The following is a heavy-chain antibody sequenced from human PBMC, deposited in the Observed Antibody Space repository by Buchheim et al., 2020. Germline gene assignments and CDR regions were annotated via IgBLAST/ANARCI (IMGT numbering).Heavy chain of an antibody. Sequence: EVQLVESGGGLVQPGGSLRLSCAASGFTFSSYWMHWVRQAPGKGLVWVSRINSDGSSTSYADSVKGRFTISRDNAKNTLYLQMNSLRAEDTAVYYCARDGSYYDILTGYYNYYYGMDVWGQGTT. V-gene: IGHV3-74*01. D-gene: IGHD3-9*01. CDR3: ARDGSYYDILTGYYNYYYGMDV. CDR1: GFTFSSYW. CDR2: INSDGSST. J-gene: IGHJ6*02.